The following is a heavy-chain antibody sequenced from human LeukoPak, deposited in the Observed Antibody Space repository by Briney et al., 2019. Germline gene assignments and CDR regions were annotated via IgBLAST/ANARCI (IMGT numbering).Heavy chain of an antibody. CDR3: AKDLQYSSGWYIGGYYGMDV. V-gene: IGHV3-30*04. D-gene: IGHD6-19*01. CDR2: ISYDGSNK. Sequence: PGGSLRLSCAASGFTFSSYAMHWVRQAPGKGLEWVAVISYDGSNKYYADSVKGRFTISRDNSKNTLYLQMNSLRAEDTAVYYCAKDLQYSSGWYIGGYYGMDVWGQGTTVTVSS. J-gene: IGHJ6*02. CDR1: GFTFSSYA.